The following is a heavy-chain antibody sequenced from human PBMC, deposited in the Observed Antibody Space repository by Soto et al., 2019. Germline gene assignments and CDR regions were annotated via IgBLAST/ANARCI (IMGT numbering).Heavy chain of an antibody. J-gene: IGHJ4*02. V-gene: IGHV1-18*01. CDR1: GYTFNSYG. CDR3: ARTLGYCSSTSCYNAPLDY. D-gene: IGHD2-2*02. Sequence: ASVKVSCKASGYTFNSYGISWVRQAPGQGLEWMGWISAYNDNTNYAQNLQGRVTMTTDTSTSTAYMELSSLRSEDTAVYYCARTLGYCSSTSCYNAPLDYWGQGTLVTVSS. CDR2: ISAYNDNT.